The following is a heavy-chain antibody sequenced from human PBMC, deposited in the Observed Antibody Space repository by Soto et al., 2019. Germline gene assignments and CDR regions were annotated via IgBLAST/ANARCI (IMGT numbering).Heavy chain of an antibody. D-gene: IGHD5-12*01. CDR3: ARDMVGYSGYGYFDY. V-gene: IGHV3-30-3*01. J-gene: IGHJ4*02. CDR1: GFTFSTYA. Sequence: GGSLRLSCAASGFTFSTYALHWVRQAPGKGLEWVAIISYEGSNKYYADSVKGRFTFSRDNSKNTLYLQMNSLRVEDTAVYYCARDMVGYSGYGYFDYWGQGTLVTVSS. CDR2: ISYEGSNK.